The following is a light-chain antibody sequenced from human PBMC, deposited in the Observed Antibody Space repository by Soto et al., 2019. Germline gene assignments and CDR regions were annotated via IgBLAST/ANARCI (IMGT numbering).Light chain of an antibody. J-gene: IGKJ3*01. CDR3: QQYGSSLFT. CDR1: QSVSSSY. CDR2: GAS. V-gene: IGKV3-20*01. Sequence: EIVLTQSPGTLSLSPGERATLSCRASQSVSSSYLAWYQQKPGQAPRLLIYGASSRATGIPDRFSGSGSGTDFTLTISRLEPEDFVVYYCQQYGSSLFTFGPGTKVDIQ.